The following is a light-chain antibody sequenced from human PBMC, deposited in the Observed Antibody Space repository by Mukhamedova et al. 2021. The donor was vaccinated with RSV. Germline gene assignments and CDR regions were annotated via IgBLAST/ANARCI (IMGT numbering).Light chain of an antibody. V-gene: IGLV2-23*02. Sequence: SITISCTGTSSDVGAYNHVSWYQHHPGKAPKLVIYDVTERPSGVSNRFSGSKSYNTASLTISGLQTEDEADYYCWSFAGGSAPVFG. CDR3: WSFAGGSAPV. J-gene: IGLJ7*01. CDR2: DVT. CDR1: SSDVGAYNH.